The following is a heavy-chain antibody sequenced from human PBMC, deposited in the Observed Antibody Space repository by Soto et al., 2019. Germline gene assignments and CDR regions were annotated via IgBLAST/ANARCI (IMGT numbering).Heavy chain of an antibody. J-gene: IGHJ4*02. D-gene: IGHD3-16*01. CDR1: GFTFSGYW. Sequence: GGSLRLSCATSGFTFSGYWIHWVRQAPGEGLVWVSRISGDGVHTDYAESVKGRFTVSRDIAKSTGYLQMNNLRAEDTAIYYCARLGFVGEGDFWGQGILVTVSS. CDR2: ISGDGVHT. CDR3: ARLGFVGEGDF. V-gene: IGHV3-74*01.